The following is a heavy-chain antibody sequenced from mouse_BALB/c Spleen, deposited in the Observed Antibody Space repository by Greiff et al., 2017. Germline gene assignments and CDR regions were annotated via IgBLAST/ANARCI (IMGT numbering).Heavy chain of an antibody. J-gene: IGHJ4*01. D-gene: IGHD2-4*01. CDR3: ARRDYDGDYYAMDY. CDR1: GYSITSDYA. Sequence: EVKLVESGPGLVKPSQSLSLTCTVTGYSITSDYAWNWIRQFPGNKLEWMGYISYSGSTSYNPSLKSRISITRDTSKNQFFLQLNSVTTEDTATYYCARRDYDGDYYAMDYWGQGTSVTVSS. V-gene: IGHV3-2*02. CDR2: ISYSGST.